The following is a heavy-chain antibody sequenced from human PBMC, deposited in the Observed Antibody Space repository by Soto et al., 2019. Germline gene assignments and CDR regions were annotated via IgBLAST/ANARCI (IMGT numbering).Heavy chain of an antibody. CDR3: ARAAIHGSSWYFWFDP. Sequence: QVQLVQSGSEVKMPGSSVKVSCKTSGGTFSRHAINWVRQAPGQGLEWIGGIIPMFGTTNYGQKVKGRVTISADESTSTAYLELSSLRSEDAAVYYCARAAIHGSSWYFWFDPWGQGTLVVVSS. CDR1: GGTFSRHA. V-gene: IGHV1-69*01. D-gene: IGHD6-13*01. J-gene: IGHJ5*02. CDR2: IIPMFGTT.